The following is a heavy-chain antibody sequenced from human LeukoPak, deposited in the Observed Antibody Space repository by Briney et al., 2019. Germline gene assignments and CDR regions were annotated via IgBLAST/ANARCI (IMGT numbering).Heavy chain of an antibody. Sequence: SETLSLTCAVYGGSFSGYYWSWIRQPPGKRLEWIGEINHSGSTNYNPSLKSRVTISVDTSKNQFSLKLSSVTAADTAVYYCARGPGYCSGGSCRHYGMDVWGQGTTVTVSS. CDR3: ARGPGYCSGGSCRHYGMDV. CDR2: INHSGST. J-gene: IGHJ6*02. V-gene: IGHV4-34*01. CDR1: GGSFSGYY. D-gene: IGHD2-15*01.